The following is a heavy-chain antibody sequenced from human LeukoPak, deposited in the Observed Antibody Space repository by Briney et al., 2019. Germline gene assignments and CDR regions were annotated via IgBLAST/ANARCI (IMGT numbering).Heavy chain of an antibody. V-gene: IGHV3-23*01. CDR2: ISGSGGTT. J-gene: IGHJ6*02. Sequence: GGSLRLSCAASGLTFSSYAMSWVCQAAGKGLEWVSGISGSGGTTYYADSVKGRFTISRDNSKNTMYLQMNSLRAEDTALYYCAILGSSSGYYYTGMDVWGQGTTVTVSS. D-gene: IGHD6-6*01. CDR1: GLTFSSYA. CDR3: AILGSSSGYYYTGMDV.